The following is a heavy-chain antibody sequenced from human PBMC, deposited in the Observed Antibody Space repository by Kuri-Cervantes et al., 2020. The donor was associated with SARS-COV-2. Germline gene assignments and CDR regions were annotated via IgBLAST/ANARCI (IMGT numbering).Heavy chain of an antibody. Sequence: GESLKISCAASGFTFSSYAMSWVRQAPGKGLEWVSAISGSGGSTYYADSVKGRFTISRDNSKNTLYLQMNSLRAEDTAVYYCAKEGPTGYYDSSGYCYDYYYGMDVWGQGTTVTVSS. D-gene: IGHD3-22*01. V-gene: IGHV3-23*01. CDR3: AKEGPTGYYDSSGYCYDYYYGMDV. CDR1: GFTFSSYA. CDR2: ISGSGGST. J-gene: IGHJ6*02.